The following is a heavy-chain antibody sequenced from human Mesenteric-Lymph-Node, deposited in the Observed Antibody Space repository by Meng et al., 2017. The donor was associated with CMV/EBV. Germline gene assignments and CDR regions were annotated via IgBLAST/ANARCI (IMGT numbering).Heavy chain of an antibody. CDR3: ARRYCSSTSCYLDY. CDR1: GYRITTYW. CDR2: IYPGDSDT. V-gene: IGHV5-51*01. Sequence: KVSCKGSGYRITTYWIGWVRQMPGKGLEWMGMIYPGDSDTRYSPSFQGQVTISADKSSSTADLQWNSLKASDTAMYYCARRYCSSTSCYLDYWGQGTLVTVSS. J-gene: IGHJ4*02. D-gene: IGHD2-2*01.